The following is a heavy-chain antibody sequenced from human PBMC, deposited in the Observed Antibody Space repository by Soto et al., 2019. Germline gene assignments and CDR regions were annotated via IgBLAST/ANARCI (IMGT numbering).Heavy chain of an antibody. Sequence: GGSLRLSCAASGFTFDDYAMHWVRQAPGKGLEWVSGISWNSGSIGYADSVKGRFTISRDNAKNSLYLQMNSLRAEDTALYYCAKDIIRQGGFLDGDDAFDIWGQGTMVTVSS. CDR3: AKDIIRQGGFLDGDDAFDI. D-gene: IGHD3-3*01. V-gene: IGHV3-9*01. CDR1: GFTFDDYA. J-gene: IGHJ3*02. CDR2: ISWNSGSI.